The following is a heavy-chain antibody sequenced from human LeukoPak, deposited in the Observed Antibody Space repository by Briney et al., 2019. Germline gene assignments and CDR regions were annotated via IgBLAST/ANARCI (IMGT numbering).Heavy chain of an antibody. Sequence: PGGSLRLSRAASGFTFCSYSMYWVRQAPGKGLEWVSYISSSSSTIYYADSVKGRFTISRDNAKNSLYLQMNSLRDEDTAVYYCAGYGDRNEYFQHWGHGTPVTVSS. J-gene: IGHJ1*01. CDR2: ISSSSSTI. CDR1: GFTFCSYS. D-gene: IGHD2-21*01. V-gene: IGHV3-48*02. CDR3: AGYGDRNEYFQH.